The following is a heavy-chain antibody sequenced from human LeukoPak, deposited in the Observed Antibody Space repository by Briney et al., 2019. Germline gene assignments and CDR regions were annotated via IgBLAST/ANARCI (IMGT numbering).Heavy chain of an antibody. CDR1: GFTFSAYW. Sequence: GGSLRLSCAASGFTFSAYWMSWLRQAPGKGLEWVANVKQDGSEKYYVDSLKGRFTISRDNARNSLFLQMNSLRAEDTAVYYCARYGSIAAAGTFDYWGQGTLVTVSS. J-gene: IGHJ4*02. V-gene: IGHV3-7*02. CDR3: ARYGSIAAAGTFDY. CDR2: VKQDGSEK. D-gene: IGHD6-13*01.